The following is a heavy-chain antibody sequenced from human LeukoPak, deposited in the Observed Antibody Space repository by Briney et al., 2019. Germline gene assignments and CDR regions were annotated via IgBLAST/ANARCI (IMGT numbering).Heavy chain of an antibody. CDR1: GFTFDDYG. CDR3: AKESLGIAVDFDY. J-gene: IGHJ4*02. Sequence: GGSLRLSCAASGFTFDDYGMSWVRQAPGKGLEWVSGINWNGGSTGYADSVKGRFTISRDNSKNTLYLQMNSLRAEDTAVYYCAKESLGIAVDFDYWGQGTLVTVSS. CDR2: INWNGGST. V-gene: IGHV3-20*04. D-gene: IGHD6-19*01.